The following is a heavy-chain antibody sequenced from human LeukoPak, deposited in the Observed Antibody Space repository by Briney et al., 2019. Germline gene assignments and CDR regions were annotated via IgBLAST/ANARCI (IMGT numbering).Heavy chain of an antibody. Sequence: ASVKVSCKASGGTFSSYAISWVRQAPGQGLEWMGGIIPIFGTANYAQKFQGRVTFTADKSTSTAYMELSSLRSEDTAVYYCARVGSSSWYPFRWYFDYWGQGTLVTVSS. V-gene: IGHV1-69*06. J-gene: IGHJ4*02. CDR2: IIPIFGTA. D-gene: IGHD6-13*01. CDR3: ARVGSSSWYPFRWYFDY. CDR1: GGTFSSYA.